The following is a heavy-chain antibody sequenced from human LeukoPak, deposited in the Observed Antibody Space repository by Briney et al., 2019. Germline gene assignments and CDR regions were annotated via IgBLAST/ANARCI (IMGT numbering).Heavy chain of an antibody. CDR2: ISGSGGST. D-gene: IGHD3-22*01. J-gene: IGHJ4*02. CDR3: AKDQDYYDSSGLFGY. CDR1: GFTFSSYS. V-gene: IGHV3-23*01. Sequence: PGGSLRLSCAASGFTFSSYSMNWVRQAPGKGLEWVSAISGSGGSTYYADSVKGRFTISRDNSKNTLYLQMNSLRAEDTAVYYCAKDQDYYDSSGLFGYWGQGTLVTVSS.